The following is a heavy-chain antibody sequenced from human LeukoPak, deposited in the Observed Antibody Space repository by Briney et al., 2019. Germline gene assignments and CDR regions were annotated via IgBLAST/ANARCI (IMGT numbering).Heavy chain of an antibody. J-gene: IGHJ4*02. CDR1: GFTFDDYA. CDR2: ISWDGGST. CDR3: AKSTGYSSGWSAYYFDY. Sequence: AGGSLRLSCAASGFTFDDYAMHWVRQAPGKGLEWVSLISWDGGSTYYADSVKGRFTISRDNSKNSLYLQMNSLRAEDTALYYCAKSTGYSSGWSAYYFDYWGQGTLVTVSS. V-gene: IGHV3-43D*03. D-gene: IGHD6-19*01.